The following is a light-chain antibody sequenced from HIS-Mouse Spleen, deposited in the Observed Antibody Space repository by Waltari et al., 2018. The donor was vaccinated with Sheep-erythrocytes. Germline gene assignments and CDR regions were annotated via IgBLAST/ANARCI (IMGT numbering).Light chain of an antibody. CDR2: EDS. Sequence: SYELTQPPSSSVSPGQTARSHCSGYAVQRKYAYWYQQKSGQAPVLVIDEDSKRPSGIPERFSGSTSGTMATLTISGAQVEDEADYYCYSTDSSGNHWVFGGGTKLTVL. CDR1: AVQRKY. J-gene: IGLJ3*02. CDR3: YSTDSSGNHWV. V-gene: IGLV3-10*01.